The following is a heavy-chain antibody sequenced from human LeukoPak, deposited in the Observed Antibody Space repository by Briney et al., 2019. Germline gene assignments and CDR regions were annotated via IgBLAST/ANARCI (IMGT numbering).Heavy chain of an antibody. Sequence: SETLSLTCAVSGYSISSGYYWGWIRQPPGKGLEWIGSIYHSGSTYYNPSLKSRVTISVDTSKNQFSLKLSSVTAADTAVYYCARGLYYGSGSYYAPYYYYGMDVWGQGTTVTVSS. CDR1: GYSISSGYY. CDR3: ARGLYYGSGSYYAPYYYYGMDV. V-gene: IGHV4-38-2*01. D-gene: IGHD3-10*01. CDR2: IYHSGST. J-gene: IGHJ6*02.